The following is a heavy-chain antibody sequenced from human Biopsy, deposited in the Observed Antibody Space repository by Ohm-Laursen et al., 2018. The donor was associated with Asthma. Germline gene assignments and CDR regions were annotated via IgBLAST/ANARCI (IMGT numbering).Heavy chain of an antibody. V-gene: IGHV1-18*01. CDR3: ARAVDYSHYYGIDV. CDR1: GYTFNSAG. CDR2: IGVYNGNT. J-gene: IGHJ6*02. D-gene: IGHD3-10*01. Sequence: ASVKVSCKASGYTFNSAGITWVRQAPGQGLEWMGWIGVYNGNTKVAQKLQDRVTMITDTSMSTAYMELRSLRSDDTAVYFCARAVDYSHYYGIDVWGQGTTVTVS.